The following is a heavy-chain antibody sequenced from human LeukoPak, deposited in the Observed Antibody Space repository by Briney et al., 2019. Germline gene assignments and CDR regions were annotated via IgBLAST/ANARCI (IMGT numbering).Heavy chain of an antibody. CDR2: IYYSGST. D-gene: IGHD7-27*01. CDR3: ARDNWANDY. Sequence: SETLSLTCTVSGGSISSYYWSWIRQPPGKGLEWIGYIYYSGSTNYNPSLKSRVTISVDTSKNQFSLKLSSVTAADTAVYYCARDNWANDYWGQGTLVTVSS. CDR1: GGSISSYY. J-gene: IGHJ4*02. V-gene: IGHV4-59*12.